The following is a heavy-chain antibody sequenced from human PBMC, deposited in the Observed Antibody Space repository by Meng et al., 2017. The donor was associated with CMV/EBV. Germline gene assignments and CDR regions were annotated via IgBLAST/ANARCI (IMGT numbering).Heavy chain of an antibody. CDR1: GVTFSSYA. CDR2: IIPIFGTA. J-gene: IGHJ3*02. CDR3: ARGYCSSTSCYNAFDI. V-gene: IGHV1-69*05. D-gene: IGHD2-2*02. Sequence: SVKVSCKASGVTFSSYAISWVRQAPGQGLEWMGGIIPIFGTANYAQKFQGRVTITTDESTSTAYMELSSLRSEDTAVYYCARGYCSSTSCYNAFDIWGQGTMVTVSS.